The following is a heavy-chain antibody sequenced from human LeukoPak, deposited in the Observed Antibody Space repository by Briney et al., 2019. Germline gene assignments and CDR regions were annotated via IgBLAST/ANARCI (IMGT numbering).Heavy chain of an antibody. CDR3: AISRGEGAGRRGSVQNNYFDP. Sequence: GESLKISFKGSGYSFATYWIGWVRQPPGKGLEWMGIIYPADSDTKYSPSFRGQVTISADKSISTAYLQWISLQASDTAMYYCAISRGEGAGRRGSVQNNYFDPWGQGTLVTVSS. CDR1: GYSFATYW. CDR2: IYPADSDT. J-gene: IGHJ5*02. V-gene: IGHV5-51*01. D-gene: IGHD1-1*01.